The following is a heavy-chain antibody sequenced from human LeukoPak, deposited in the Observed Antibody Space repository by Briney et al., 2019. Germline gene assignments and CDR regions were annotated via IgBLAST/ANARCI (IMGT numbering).Heavy chain of an antibody. Sequence: SETLSLTCTVSGGSISSGDYYWSWIRQPPGKGLEWIGYIYYSGSTYYNPSLKSRVTISVDTSKNQFSLKLSSVPAADTAVYYCARDRANDYTDAFDIWGQGTMVTVSS. CDR2: IYYSGST. J-gene: IGHJ3*02. V-gene: IGHV4-30-4*01. CDR3: ARDRANDYTDAFDI. CDR1: GGSISSGDYY. D-gene: IGHD2-2*02.